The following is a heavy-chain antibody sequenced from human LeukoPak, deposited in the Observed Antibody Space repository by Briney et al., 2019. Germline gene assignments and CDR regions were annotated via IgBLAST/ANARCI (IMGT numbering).Heavy chain of an antibody. D-gene: IGHD1-7*01. Sequence: GGSLRLSCAASGFTFSSYAMSWVRQAPRKGLEWVSAISGSGGSTYYADSVKGRFTISRDNSKNTLYLQMNSLRAEDTAVYYCAKTYNWNYLVDYWGQGTLVTVSS. CDR1: GFTFSSYA. CDR2: ISGSGGST. J-gene: IGHJ4*02. V-gene: IGHV3-23*01. CDR3: AKTYNWNYLVDY.